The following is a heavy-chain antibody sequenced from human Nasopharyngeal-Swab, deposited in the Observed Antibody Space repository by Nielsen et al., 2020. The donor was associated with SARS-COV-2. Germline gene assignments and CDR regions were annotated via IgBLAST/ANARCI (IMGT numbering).Heavy chain of an antibody. CDR2: ISSSSSYI. D-gene: IGHD6-13*01. V-gene: IGHV3-21*01. Sequence: GSLKISCAASGFTFSSYSMNWVRQAPGKGLEWVSSISSSSSYIYYADSVKGRFTISRDNAKNSLYLQMNSLRAEDTAVYYCARDRGIDGRIDYWGQGTLVTVSS. J-gene: IGHJ4*02. CDR3: ARDRGIDGRIDY. CDR1: GFTFSSYS.